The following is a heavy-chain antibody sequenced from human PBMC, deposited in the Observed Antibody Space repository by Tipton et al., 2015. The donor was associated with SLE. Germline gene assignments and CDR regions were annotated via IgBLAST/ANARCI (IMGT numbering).Heavy chain of an antibody. Sequence: SGFTFSSYAMHWVRQAPGKGLEWVAFIRYDGSNKNYADSVKGRFTISRDNAKKSLYLQMNSLRTEDTALYYCAKVGTGTRGLDIWGQGTMVTVSP. CDR3: AKVGTGTRGLDI. CDR2: IRYDGSNK. CDR1: GFTFSSYA. D-gene: IGHD1-1*01. V-gene: IGHV3-30*02. J-gene: IGHJ3*02.